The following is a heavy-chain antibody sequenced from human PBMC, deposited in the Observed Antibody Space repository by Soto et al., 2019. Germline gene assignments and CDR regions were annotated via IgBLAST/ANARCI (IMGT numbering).Heavy chain of an antibody. D-gene: IGHD2-15*01. CDR2: INAGNGNT. J-gene: IGHJ4*02. V-gene: IGHV1-3*01. CDR3: ARDLGGWPDY. Sequence: EASMKVSCKASGYTFASYAMHWVRQAPGQRPEWMGWINAGNGNTKYSQKFQGRVTITRDTSASTAYMELSSLRSEDTAVYYCARDLGGWPDYWGQGTLVTVSS. CDR1: GYTFASYA.